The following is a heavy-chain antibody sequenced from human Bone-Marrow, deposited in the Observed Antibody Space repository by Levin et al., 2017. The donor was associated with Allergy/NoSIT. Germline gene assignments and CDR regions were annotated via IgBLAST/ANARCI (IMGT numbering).Heavy chain of an antibody. CDR1: GFTFGDYA. CDR2: IRSKAYGGTT. J-gene: IGHJ6*02. CDR3: TRGREVIFGVVIAGSDYYGMDV. Sequence: GGSLRLSCTASGFTFGDYAMSWFRQAPGKGLEWVGFIRSKAYGGTTEYAASVKGRFTISRDDSKSIAYLQMNSLKTEDTAVYYCTRGREVIFGVVIAGSDYYGMDVWGQGTTVTVSS. D-gene: IGHD3-3*01. V-gene: IGHV3-49*03.